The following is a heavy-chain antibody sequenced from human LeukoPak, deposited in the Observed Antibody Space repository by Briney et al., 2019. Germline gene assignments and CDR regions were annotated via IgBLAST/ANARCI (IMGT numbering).Heavy chain of an antibody. D-gene: IGHD3-9*01. CDR1: GGSISSGGYY. Sequence: PSETLSLTCTVSGGSISSGGYYWSWIRQHPGKGLEWIGYIYYSESTNYNPSLKSRVTISVDTSKNQFSLKLSSVTAADTAVYYCARSLLRYFDWLPYYYGMDVWGQGTTVTVSS. V-gene: IGHV4-61*08. J-gene: IGHJ6*02. CDR2: IYYSEST. CDR3: ARSLLRYFDWLPYYYGMDV.